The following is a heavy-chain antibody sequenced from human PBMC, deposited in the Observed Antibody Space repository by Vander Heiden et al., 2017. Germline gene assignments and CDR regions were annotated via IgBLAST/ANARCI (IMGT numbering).Heavy chain of an antibody. Sequence: QVQLQQSGPGLVKPSQTLSLTCAISGDSVSSNRAAWNWIRQSPSRGLEWLGRTYYRSKWYNDYAVSVKSRITINPDTSKNQFSLQLNSVTPEDTAVYYCARTTCSSTSCYTYYFDYWGQGTLVTVSS. CDR2: TYYRSKWYN. D-gene: IGHD2-2*02. CDR1: GDSVSSNRAA. J-gene: IGHJ4*02. CDR3: ARTTCSSTSCYTYYFDY. V-gene: IGHV6-1*01.